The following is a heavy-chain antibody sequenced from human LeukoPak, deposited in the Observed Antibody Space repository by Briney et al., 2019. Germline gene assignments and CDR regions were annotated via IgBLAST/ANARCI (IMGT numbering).Heavy chain of an antibody. J-gene: IGHJ4*02. V-gene: IGHV4-34*01. CDR1: GGSFSGYY. CDR2: ISYSGTT. Sequence: SETLSLTCAVYGGSFSGYYWSWIRQPPGKGLEWIGSISYSGTTYYNPSLKSRVTISVDTSKNQFSLKLNSVTAADTAVVYCAANSADYNTLGSSYKVWGQGTLVTVSS. CDR3: AANSADYNTLGSSYKV. D-gene: IGHD3-10*01.